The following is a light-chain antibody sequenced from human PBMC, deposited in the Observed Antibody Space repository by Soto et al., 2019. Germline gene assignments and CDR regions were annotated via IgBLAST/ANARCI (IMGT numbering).Light chain of an antibody. V-gene: IGKV3-15*01. CDR2: GAS. Sequence: MTQSPSTLSASVGDRVTLSCRASQSVSGSYLAWYQQRPGQAPRLLIYGASARATGIPARFSGSGSGTEFTLTINSLQSEDFAVYYCQQYTAWPPWTFGQGTKVDIK. CDR1: QSVSGSY. J-gene: IGKJ1*01. CDR3: QQYTAWPPWT.